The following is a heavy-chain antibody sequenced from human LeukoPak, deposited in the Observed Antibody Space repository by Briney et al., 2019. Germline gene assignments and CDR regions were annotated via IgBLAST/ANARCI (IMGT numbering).Heavy chain of an antibody. V-gene: IGHV4-34*01. J-gene: IGHJ5*02. CDR2: INHSGST. Sequence: PSETLSLTCAVYGGSFSGYYWSWIRQPPGKGLEWIGEINHSGSTNYNPSLKSRVTISVDTSKNQFSLKLSSVTAADTAVYYCAREEAGFDPWGQGTLVTVSS. CDR3: AREEAGFDP. CDR1: GGSFSGYY.